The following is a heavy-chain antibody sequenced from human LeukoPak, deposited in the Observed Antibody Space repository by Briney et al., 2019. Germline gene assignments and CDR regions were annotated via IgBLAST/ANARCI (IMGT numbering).Heavy chain of an antibody. V-gene: IGHV3-23*01. Sequence: GGSLRLSCAASGFTFNSYAMSWVRQAPGKGLEWVSTISGNGDSTSYAHSVKGRFTISRDNSKNTLYLQMNSLRAEDTAVYYCAKSKDNPLYYLDNWGQGTLVTVSS. CDR2: ISGNGDST. CDR3: AKSKDNPLYYLDN. J-gene: IGHJ4*02. CDR1: GFTFNSYA.